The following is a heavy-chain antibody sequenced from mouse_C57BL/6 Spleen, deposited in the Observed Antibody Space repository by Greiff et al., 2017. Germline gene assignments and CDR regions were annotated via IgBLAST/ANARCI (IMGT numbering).Heavy chain of an antibody. V-gene: IGHV1-85*01. D-gene: IGHD1-1*01. CDR2: IYPRDGST. J-gene: IGHJ1*03. CDR1: GYTFTSYD. CDR3: ARGTVASYWYFDV. Sequence: QVQLQQSGPELVKPGASVKLSCKASGYTFTSYDINWVKQRPGQGLEWIGWIYPRDGSTKYNEKVKGKATLTVDTSSSTAYMELHSLTSEDSAVYFCARGTVASYWYFDVWGTGTTVTVSS.